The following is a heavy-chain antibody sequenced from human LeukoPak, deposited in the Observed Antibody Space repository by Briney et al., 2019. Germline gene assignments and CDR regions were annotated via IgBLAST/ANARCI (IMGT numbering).Heavy chain of an antibody. CDR1: GFTFSDYY. D-gene: IGHD3-3*01. CDR2: ISSSGSTI. CDR3: ARLAYYDFWSGYSTLDY. Sequence: GGSLRLSCAASGFTFSDYYMSWIHQAPGKGLEWVSYISSSGSTIYYADSVKGRFTVSRDNAKNSLYLQMNSLRAEDTAVYYCARLAYYDFWSGYSTLDYWGQGTLVTVSS. V-gene: IGHV3-11*01. J-gene: IGHJ4*02.